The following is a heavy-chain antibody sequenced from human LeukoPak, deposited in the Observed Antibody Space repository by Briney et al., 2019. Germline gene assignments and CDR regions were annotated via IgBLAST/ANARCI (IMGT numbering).Heavy chain of an antibody. D-gene: IGHD3-22*01. CDR2: IYTSGST. CDR3: ARGHYYGSSGYYTYDAFDI. Sequence: SQTLSLTCTVSGGSISSYYWSWIRQPAGKGLEWIGRIYTSGSTNYNPSLKSRVTMSVDTSKNQFSLKLSSVTAADTAVYYCARGHYYGSSGYYTYDAFDIWGQGIMVTVSS. J-gene: IGHJ3*02. CDR1: GGSISSYY. V-gene: IGHV4-4*07.